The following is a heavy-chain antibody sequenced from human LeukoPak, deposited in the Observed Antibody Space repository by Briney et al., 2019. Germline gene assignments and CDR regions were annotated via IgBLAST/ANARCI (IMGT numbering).Heavy chain of an antibody. CDR3: ASTPAGGYSYGYGY. D-gene: IGHD5-18*01. CDR1: GFTVSSNY. CDR2: IYSGGST. Sequence: PGGSLRLSCAASGFTVSSNYMSWVCQAPGKGLEWVSVIYSGGSTYYADSVKGRFTISRDNSKNTLYLQMNSLRAEDTAVYYCASTPAGGYSYGYGYWGQGTLVTVSS. J-gene: IGHJ4*02. V-gene: IGHV3-53*01.